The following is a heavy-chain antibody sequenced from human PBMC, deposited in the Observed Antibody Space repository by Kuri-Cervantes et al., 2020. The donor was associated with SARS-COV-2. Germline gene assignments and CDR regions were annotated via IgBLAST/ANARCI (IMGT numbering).Heavy chain of an antibody. D-gene: IGHD3-3*01. Sequence: GGSLRLSCAASGFTFSSYSMNWVRQAPGKGLEWVSSISSSSSYIYYADSVKGRFTISRDNAKNSLYLQMNSLRAEDTAVYYCARSPYDFWSGYYTGYYYYYGMDVWGQGTTVTVSS. V-gene: IGHV3-21*01. CDR1: GFTFSSYS. J-gene: IGHJ6*02. CDR3: ARSPYDFWSGYYTGYYYYYGMDV. CDR2: ISSSSSYI.